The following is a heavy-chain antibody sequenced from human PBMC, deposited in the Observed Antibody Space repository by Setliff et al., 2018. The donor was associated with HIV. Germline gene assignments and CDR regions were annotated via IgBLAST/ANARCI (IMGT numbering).Heavy chain of an antibody. Sequence: PSETLSLTCAVSGSSISNGYYWGWTRQPPGKGLEWIGSIYHSENTFQNPSFTTRVTISVDTSKNQFSLKLSSVTAADTAVYYCAKTLPTLYPPHDYYFAMDVWGQGTTVTVSS. J-gene: IGHJ6*02. CDR2: IYHSENT. D-gene: IGHD2-15*01. CDR3: AKTLPTLYPPHDYYFAMDV. CDR1: GSSISNGYY. V-gene: IGHV4-38-2*01.